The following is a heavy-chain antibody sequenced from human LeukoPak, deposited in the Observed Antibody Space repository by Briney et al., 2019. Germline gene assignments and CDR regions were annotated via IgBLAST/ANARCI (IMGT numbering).Heavy chain of an antibody. Sequence: SETLSLTCAVYGGSFSGYYWSWIRQPPGKGLEWIGEINHSGSTNYNPSLKSRVPISVATSKNQFSLKLSSVTAADTAVYYCARALYDYVWGSYPTYWGQGTLVTVSS. D-gene: IGHD3-16*02. V-gene: IGHV4-34*01. CDR2: INHSGST. J-gene: IGHJ4*02. CDR3: ARALYDYVWGSYPTY. CDR1: GGSFSGYY.